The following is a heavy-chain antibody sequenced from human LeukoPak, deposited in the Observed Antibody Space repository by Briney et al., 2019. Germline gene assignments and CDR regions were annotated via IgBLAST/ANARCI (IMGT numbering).Heavy chain of an antibody. V-gene: IGHV3-33*06. CDR2: IWYDGRYK. J-gene: IGHJ4*02. Sequence: PGGSLRLSCAASGPSLSKYGMHWVRQAPGKGLEWVAVIWYDGRYKHYADSVKGRFTISRDNSKNTLYLQMNSLRAEDTAVYYRAKDRAVAGTDARYYFDYWGQGTLVTVSS. CDR3: AKDRAVAGTDARYYFDY. CDR1: GPSLSKYG. D-gene: IGHD6-19*01.